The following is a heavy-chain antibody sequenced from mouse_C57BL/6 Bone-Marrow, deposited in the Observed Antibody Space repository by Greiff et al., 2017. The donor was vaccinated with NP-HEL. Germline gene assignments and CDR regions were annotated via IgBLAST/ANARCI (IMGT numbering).Heavy chain of an antibody. V-gene: IGHV1-50*01. CDR2: IDPSDSYT. CDR1: GYTFTSYW. J-gene: IGHJ2*01. D-gene: IGHD2-3*01. CDR3: ARDGYYIFDY. Sequence: QVQLQQPGAELVKPGASVKLSCKASGYTFTSYWMQWVKQRPGQGLEWIGEIDPSDSYTNYNQKFKGKATLTVDTSSSPAYMQLSSVTSEDSAVYYCARDGYYIFDYWGQGTTLTVSS.